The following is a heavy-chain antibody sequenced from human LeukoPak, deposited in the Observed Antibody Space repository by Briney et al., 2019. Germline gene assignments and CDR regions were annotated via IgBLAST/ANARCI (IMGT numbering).Heavy chain of an antibody. CDR3: ARDLGRYNWNYPPHFDY. CDR2: IYYSGST. CDR1: GGSISSYY. Sequence: PSETLSLTCTVSGGSISSYYWSWIRQPPGKGLEWIGYIYYSGSTNYNPSLKSRVTISVDTSKNQFSLKLSSVTAADTAVYYCARDLGRYNWNYPPHFDYWGQGTLVTVSS. J-gene: IGHJ4*02. V-gene: IGHV4-59*01. D-gene: IGHD1-7*01.